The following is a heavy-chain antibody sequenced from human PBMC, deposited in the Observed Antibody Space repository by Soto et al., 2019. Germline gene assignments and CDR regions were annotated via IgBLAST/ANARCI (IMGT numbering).Heavy chain of an antibody. CDR1: GYTFTSYG. CDR3: ARSWVTGKGGIDV. D-gene: IGHD3-16*01. J-gene: IGHJ6*02. V-gene: IGHV1-18*01. Sequence: QVQLVQSGAEVKKPGASVKVSCKASGYTFTSYGLSWVRQAPGQGLEWMGWINGYTGNTNYAQKFQGRVTMTTDTSTNTAYLDLWTLISDDTAVYYCARSWVTGKGGIDVWGQGTTVTVPS. CDR2: INGYTGNT.